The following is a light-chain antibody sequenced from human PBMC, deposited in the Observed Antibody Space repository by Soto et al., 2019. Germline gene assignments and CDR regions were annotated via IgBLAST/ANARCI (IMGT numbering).Light chain of an antibody. Sequence: QSVLTQPPSVSAAPGQKVTISCSGSSSNIGYNYVFWYQQLPGTAPKFLIYDNNKRPSGIPDRFSGSKSGTSATLGITGLQTGDEADYYCGTWDSSLSAVVFGGGTKLTVL. J-gene: IGLJ2*01. V-gene: IGLV1-51*01. CDR3: GTWDSSLSAVV. CDR1: SSNIGYNY. CDR2: DNN.